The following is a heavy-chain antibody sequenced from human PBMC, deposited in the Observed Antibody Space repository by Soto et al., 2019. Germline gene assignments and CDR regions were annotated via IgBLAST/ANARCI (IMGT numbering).Heavy chain of an antibody. J-gene: IGHJ4*02. CDR3: ARDFGSLGATIDY. V-gene: IGHV3-30-3*01. CDR1: GFTFSSYA. D-gene: IGHD1-26*01. Sequence: PGGSLRLSCAASGFTFSSYAMHWVRQASGKGLEWVAVISYDGSNNYYADSVKGRFTISRDNSKNTLYLQMNSLRAEDTAVYYCARDFGSLGATIDYWGQGTQVTVSS. CDR2: ISYDGSNN.